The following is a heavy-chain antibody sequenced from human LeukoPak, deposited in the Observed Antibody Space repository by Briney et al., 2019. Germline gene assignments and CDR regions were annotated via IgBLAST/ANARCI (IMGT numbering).Heavy chain of an antibody. J-gene: IGHJ5*02. CDR1: GYSFTSYW. V-gene: IGHV5-51*01. D-gene: IGHD2-2*01. Sequence: GEALKISFEGSGYSFTSYWSGWGRAMPGKGRGRMGIIYPGDSDTRYSTSFQGQVTISDDKSSNPAYLQSSSLKASDTAMYSSARLEGYCSSTSCRTYNWFDPWGQGTLVTVSS. CDR3: ARLEGYCSSTSCRTYNWFDP. CDR2: IYPGDSDT.